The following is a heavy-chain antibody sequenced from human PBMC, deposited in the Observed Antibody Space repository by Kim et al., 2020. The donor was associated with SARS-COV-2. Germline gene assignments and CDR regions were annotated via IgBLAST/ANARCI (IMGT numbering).Heavy chain of an antibody. CDR1: GFPFRNYA. J-gene: IGHJ4*02. CDR3: AREGITAAGTFDY. D-gene: IGHD6-13*01. CDR2: LSYDGSGK. V-gene: IGHV3-30*04. Sequence: GGSLRLSCAASGFPFRNYAMHWVRQAPGKGLEWVAVLSYDGSGKYYADSVKGRLTISRDNSKNTLYLQMNSLRAEDTAVYYCAREGITAAGTFDYWAQGT.